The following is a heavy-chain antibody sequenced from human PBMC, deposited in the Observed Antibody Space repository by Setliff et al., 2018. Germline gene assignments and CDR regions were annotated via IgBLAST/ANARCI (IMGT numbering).Heavy chain of an antibody. V-gene: IGHV3-15*01. D-gene: IGHD6-13*01. CDR2: IKSKTDGGTT. Sequence: GGSLSLSCAASGFTFSNTWMSWVRQAPGKGLEWVGRIKSKTDGGTTDYAAPVKGRFTISRDDSKNTLYLQMNSLKTEDTAVYYCTTAPLAAASTCWGQGTLVTVS. CDR1: GFTFSNTW. CDR3: TTAPLAAASTC. J-gene: IGHJ4*02.